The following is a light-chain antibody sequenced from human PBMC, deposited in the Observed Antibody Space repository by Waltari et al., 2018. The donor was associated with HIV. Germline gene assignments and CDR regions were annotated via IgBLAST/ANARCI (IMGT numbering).Light chain of an antibody. Sequence: QSVLTQPPSVSGAPGQRVTISCTGSSSNIWAGFGVHWYQQLPGTAPKLLIYGDSNRPSGVPDRFSGSKSGTAASLAITGLQSEDEADSYCQSYDSSLSTAVVFGGGTKLTVL. CDR2: GDS. CDR1: SSNIWAGFG. V-gene: IGLV1-40*01. J-gene: IGLJ2*01. CDR3: QSYDSSLSTAVV.